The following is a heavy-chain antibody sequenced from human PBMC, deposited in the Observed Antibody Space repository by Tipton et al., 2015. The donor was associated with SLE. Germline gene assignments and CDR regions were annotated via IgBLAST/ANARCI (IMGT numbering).Heavy chain of an antibody. CDR1: GGSIKNHY. CDR3: ARTNGGGATFFDY. D-gene: IGHD7-27*01. V-gene: IGHV4-59*11. CDR2: IYYSGGT. Sequence: TLSLTCIVSGGSIKNHYWSWIRQAPGMGLEWIGYIYYSGGTNYNPSLKSRVTMSVDTSKNQFSLKLTSVIAADTALYYCARTNGGGATFFDYWGQGTLVTVSS. J-gene: IGHJ4*02.